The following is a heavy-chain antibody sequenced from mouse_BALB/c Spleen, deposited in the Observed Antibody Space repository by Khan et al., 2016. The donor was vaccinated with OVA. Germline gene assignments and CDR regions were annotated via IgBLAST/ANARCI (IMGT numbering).Heavy chain of an antibody. CDR1: GFTFRNYG. D-gene: IGHD4-1*01. CDR3: TSHLTGSVAY. V-gene: IGHV5-6*01. CDR2: ISSDGTYT. Sequence: EVQLVESGGDLVKPGGSLKLSCAASGFTFRNYGMSWVRQTPDKRLEWVATISSDGTYTYYPDSVKGRFTISRNNAKNTLYLQMSSLKSEDTAMYYCTSHLTGSVAYWGQATLVTVAA. J-gene: IGHJ3*01.